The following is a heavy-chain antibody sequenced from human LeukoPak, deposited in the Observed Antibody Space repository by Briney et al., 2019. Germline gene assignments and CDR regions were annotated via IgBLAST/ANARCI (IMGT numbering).Heavy chain of an antibody. V-gene: IGHV1-8*03. CDR3: ARGVRFSDFYYYMDV. CDR1: GYTFTNSD. Sequence: ASVRVSCKASGYTFTNSDINWVRQAPGQGLEWMGWMNPNSGKTGYARKFQGRVTFTRNSSISTAYMDLSSLRSEDTAVYYCARGVRFSDFYYYMDVWGQGTTVTVSS. D-gene: IGHD3-3*01. CDR2: MNPNSGKT. J-gene: IGHJ6*03.